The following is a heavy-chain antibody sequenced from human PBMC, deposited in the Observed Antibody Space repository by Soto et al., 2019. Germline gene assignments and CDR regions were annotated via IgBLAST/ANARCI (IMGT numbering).Heavy chain of an antibody. CDR2: ISHDGHA. CDR1: GDSISDTRFY. V-gene: IGHV4-39*01. D-gene: IGHD4-17*01. Sequence: SETLSLTCSILGDSISDTRFYWGWVRQSPEKGLEWIGSISHDGHAYYNPSLKSRVTLFADTSRNQFSLTMKSVTVADTAIYSCARQVYGDYLGGNWFDPWGQGALVTVSS. J-gene: IGHJ5*02. CDR3: ARQVYGDYLGGNWFDP.